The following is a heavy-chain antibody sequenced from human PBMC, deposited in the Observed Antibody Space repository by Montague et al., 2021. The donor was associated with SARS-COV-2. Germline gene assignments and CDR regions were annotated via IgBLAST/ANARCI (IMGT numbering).Heavy chain of an antibody. CDR2: ISWDGGRT. CDR3: ASDSGIEIPDYYYSMDV. D-gene: IGHD5-24*01. J-gene: IGHJ6*02. CDR1: GFTFDDYT. V-gene: IGHV3-43*01. Sequence: SLRLSCAASGFTFDDYTMYWVRQAPGKGLEWVSLISWDGGRTFYADSVKGRFTISRDNAKNSLYLQMNSLRAEDTAIYYCASDSGIEIPDYYYSMDVWGQGTTVTVSS.